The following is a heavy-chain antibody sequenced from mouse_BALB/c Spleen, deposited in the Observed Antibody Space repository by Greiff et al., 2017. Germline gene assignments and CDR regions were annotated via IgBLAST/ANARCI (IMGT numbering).Heavy chain of an antibody. Sequence: VQLQQSGPELVKPGASVKISCKASGYTFTDYNMHWVKQSHGKSLEWIGYIYPYNGGTGYNQKFKSKATLTVDNSSSTAYMELRSLTSEDSAVYYCARGGETARATGFAYWGQGTLVTVSA. CDR1: GYTFTDYN. J-gene: IGHJ3*01. CDR2: IYPYNGGT. D-gene: IGHD3-2*01. V-gene: IGHV1S29*02. CDR3: ARGGETARATGFAY.